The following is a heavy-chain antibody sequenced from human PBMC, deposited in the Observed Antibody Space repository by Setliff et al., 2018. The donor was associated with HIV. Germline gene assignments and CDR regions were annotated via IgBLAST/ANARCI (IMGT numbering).Heavy chain of an antibody. CDR3: ATGEDGEGAFFDI. V-gene: IGHV4-34*01. CDR1: GGPVSGHF. J-gene: IGHJ3*02. Sequence: PSETLSLTCSVSGGPVSGHFWTWIRQAPGKGLEWIGEINHSGDTNYNPSLKSRVTISVDTSKNQFSLNLNSVTAADTAMYYCATGEDGEGAFFDIWGQGTMVTVSS. D-gene: IGHD4-17*01. CDR2: INHSGDT.